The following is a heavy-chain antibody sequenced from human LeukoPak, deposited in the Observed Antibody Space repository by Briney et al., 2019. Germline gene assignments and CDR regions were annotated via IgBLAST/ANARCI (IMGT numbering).Heavy chain of an antibody. Sequence: ASVKVSCKVSGYTLTELSMHWVRQAPGKGLEWTGGFDPEDGETIYAQKFQGRVTMTEDTSTDTAYMELSSLRSEDTAVYYCATVINNPIVATIGWGYWGQGTLVTVSS. V-gene: IGHV1-24*01. CDR3: ATVINNPIVATIGWGY. D-gene: IGHD5-12*01. J-gene: IGHJ4*02. CDR2: FDPEDGET. CDR1: GYTLTELS.